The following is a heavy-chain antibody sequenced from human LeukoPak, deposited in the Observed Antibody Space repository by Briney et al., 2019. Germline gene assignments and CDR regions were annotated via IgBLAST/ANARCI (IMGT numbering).Heavy chain of an antibody. V-gene: IGHV3-23*01. D-gene: IGHD3-22*01. CDR1: GFTFGNYA. J-gene: IGHJ4*02. CDR2: IRGSGGST. CDR3: AKALYANSIVVVTVDY. Sequence: GGSLRLSCAASGFTFGNYAMSWVRQAPGKGLEWVSAIRGSGGSTYYADSVKGRFTISRDNSKNTLYLQMNNLRAEDTAVYYCAKALYANSIVVVTVDYWGQGTLVTVSS.